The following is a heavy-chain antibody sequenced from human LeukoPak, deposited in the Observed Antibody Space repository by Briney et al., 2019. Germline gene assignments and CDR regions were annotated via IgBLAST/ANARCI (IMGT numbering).Heavy chain of an antibody. CDR2: ISYDGSNK. CDR3: ARGGVKGYYDSSGYDY. CDR1: GFTFSSYA. J-gene: IGHJ4*02. D-gene: IGHD3-22*01. V-gene: IGHV3-30-3*01. Sequence: GGSLRLSCAASGFTFSSYAMHWVRQAPGKGLEWVAVISYDGSNKYYADSVKGRFTISRDNSKNTLYLQMNSLRAEDTAVYYCARGGVKGYYDSSGYDYWGQGTLVTVSS.